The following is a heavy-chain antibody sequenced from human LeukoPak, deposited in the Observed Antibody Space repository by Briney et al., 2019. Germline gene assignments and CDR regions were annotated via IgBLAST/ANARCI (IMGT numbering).Heavy chain of an antibody. V-gene: IGHV3-7*01. CDR1: GFTFSSYW. D-gene: IGHD2/OR15-2a*01. J-gene: IGHJ6*03. Sequence: GGSLRLSCAASGFTFSSYWMSWVRQAPGKGLEWVANIKQDGSEKYYVDSVKGRFTISRDNAKNSPYLQMNSLRAEDTAVYYCGRLESVGTLWYFYYHYMDVWGKGTTVTVSS. CDR2: IKQDGSEK. CDR3: GRLESVGTLWYFYYHYMDV.